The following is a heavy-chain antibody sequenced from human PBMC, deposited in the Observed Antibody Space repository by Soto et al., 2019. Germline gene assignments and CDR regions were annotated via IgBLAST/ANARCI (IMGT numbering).Heavy chain of an antibody. Sequence: GESLKISCKVSGYSFSTYWIGWVRQMPGKGLEWMVIIFPLDSYTRYRPSFHGQVTMSVDKSSSTAYLQWNSLKASDSAMYYCARRINDTEEGMFAFDISGQGTIVTVS. CDR3: ARRINDTEEGMFAFDI. CDR2: IFPLDSYT. J-gene: IGHJ3*02. D-gene: IGHD5-18*01. CDR1: GYSFSTYW. V-gene: IGHV5-51*01.